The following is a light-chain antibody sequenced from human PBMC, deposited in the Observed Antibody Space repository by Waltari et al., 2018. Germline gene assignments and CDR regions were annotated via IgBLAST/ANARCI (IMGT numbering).Light chain of an antibody. J-gene: IGKJ1*01. CDR2: ETS. V-gene: IGKV3-20*01. Sequence: DIVLTQSPGTLSLSPGERATLSCRASQNIRKYLVWYQQKPGQAPRLLMYETSIRATGTPDRFSGSGVGTDFSLTISRLEPEDFAVYYCQNYERLPATFGQGTKVEIK. CDR1: QNIRKY. CDR3: QNYERLPAT.